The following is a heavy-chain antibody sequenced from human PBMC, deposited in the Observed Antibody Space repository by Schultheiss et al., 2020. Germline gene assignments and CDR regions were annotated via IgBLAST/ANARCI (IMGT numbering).Heavy chain of an antibody. CDR2: IYYSGST. V-gene: IGHV4-39*01. CDR3: ARHLTSGWYGGGWFDP. D-gene: IGHD6-19*01. CDR1: GGSISSSSYY. J-gene: IGHJ5*02. Sequence: SETLSLTCTVSGGSISSSSYYWGWIRQPPGKGLEWIGSIYYSGSTYYNPSLKSRVTISVDTSKNQFSLKLSSVTAADTAVYYCARHLTSGWYGGGWFDPWGQGTLVTVS.